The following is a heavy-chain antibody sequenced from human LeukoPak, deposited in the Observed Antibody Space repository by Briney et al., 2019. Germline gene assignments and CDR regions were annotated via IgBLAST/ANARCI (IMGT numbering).Heavy chain of an antibody. J-gene: IGHJ6*03. CDR3: ARSSCSSCLYYYYMDV. CDR2: IIPILGTA. CDR1: GGTFSSYA. V-gene: IGHV1-69*05. D-gene: IGHD6-13*01. Sequence: GASVKVCCKASGGTFSSYAISWVRQAPGQGLEWMGGIIPILGTANYAQKFQGRVTITTDESTSTAYMELSSLRSEDTAVYYCARSSCSSCLYYYYMDVWGKGTTVTVSS.